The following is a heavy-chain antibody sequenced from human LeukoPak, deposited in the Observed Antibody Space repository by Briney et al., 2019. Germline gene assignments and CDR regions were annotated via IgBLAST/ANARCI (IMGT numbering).Heavy chain of an antibody. Sequence: SETLSLTCAVYGGSFSGYYWSWIRQPPGKGLEWIGEVNHSGSTNYNPSLKSRVTISVDTSKNQFSLKLSSVTAADTAVYYCARHGGPGYYYDSSGYYDYWGQGTLVTVSS. J-gene: IGHJ4*02. CDR2: VNHSGST. CDR3: ARHGGPGYYYDSSGYYDY. D-gene: IGHD3-22*01. CDR1: GGSFSGYY. V-gene: IGHV4-34*01.